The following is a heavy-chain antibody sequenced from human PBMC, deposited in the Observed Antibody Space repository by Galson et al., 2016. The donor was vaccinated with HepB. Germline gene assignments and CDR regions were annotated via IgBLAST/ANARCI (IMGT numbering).Heavy chain of an antibody. D-gene: IGHD3-10*01. CDR2: ISWDGRSP. Sequence: SLRLSCAASGFTFDDYTMHWVRQAPGKGLEWVALISWDGRSPDYADSVRGRFTISRDNRQNILYLQRNSLTTEDTALYYRGKDWGSLWESSGKGMDVWGQGTTVIVSS. CDR1: GFTFDDYT. CDR3: GKDWGSLWESSGKGMDV. V-gene: IGHV3-43*01. J-gene: IGHJ6*02.